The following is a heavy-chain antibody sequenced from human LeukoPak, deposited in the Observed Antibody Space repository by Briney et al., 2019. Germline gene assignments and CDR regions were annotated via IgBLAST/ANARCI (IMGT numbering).Heavy chain of an antibody. CDR1: GFTFSSYT. V-gene: IGHV3-21*01. CDR2: ISSSSTYI. CDR3: AREGYHDCGGYYYGY. D-gene: IGHD3-22*01. J-gene: IGHJ4*02. Sequence: PGGSLRLSCAASGFTFSSYTMNWVRQAPGKGLEWVSSISSSSTYIYYADSVRGRFTISRDNAKNSLYLQMNSLSAEDTAVYYCAREGYHDCGGYYYGYWGQGTLVTVSS.